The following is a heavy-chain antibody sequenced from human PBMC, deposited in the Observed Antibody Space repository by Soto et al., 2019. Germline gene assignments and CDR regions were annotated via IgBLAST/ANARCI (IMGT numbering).Heavy chain of an antibody. CDR1: GYTFTSYG. CDR2: ISAYNGNT. CDR3: ARDTVGITMIVVGKRGGAFDS. D-gene: IGHD3-22*01. V-gene: IGHV1-18*01. Sequence: QVQLVQSGAEVKKPGASVKVSCKASGYTFTSYGISWVRQAPGQGLEWMGWISAYNGNTNYAQKLQGRVTMTTDTYKSTAYTEVRSLRSDDTAVYYCARDTVGITMIVVGKRGGAFDSWGQGTMVIVSS. J-gene: IGHJ3*02.